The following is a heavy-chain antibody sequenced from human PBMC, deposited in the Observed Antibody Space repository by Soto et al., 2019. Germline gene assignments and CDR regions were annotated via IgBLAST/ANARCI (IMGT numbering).Heavy chain of an antibody. J-gene: IGHJ4*02. Sequence: SXRLSCAVAGFTLSDQYIDWVRQAPGKCLEWVGRSRDKPQGYSTAYAASVKGRFTTSRDESKNSAYLQMNSLKTEDTAVYYCVRATYFSDSSGYTRCLDYWGQGTLVTVSS. V-gene: IGHV3-72*01. CDR1: GFTLSDQY. D-gene: IGHD3-22*01. CDR2: SRDKPQGYST. CDR3: VRATYFSDSSGYTRCLDY.